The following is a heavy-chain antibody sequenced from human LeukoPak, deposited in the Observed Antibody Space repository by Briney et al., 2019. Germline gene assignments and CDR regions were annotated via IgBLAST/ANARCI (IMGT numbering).Heavy chain of an antibody. J-gene: IGHJ4*02. Sequence: VASVKVSCKASGFTFTSSAMQWVRQARGQRLEWVGWIDVGSGNTNYAQKFQERVTITRDMSTSTAYMELSSLRSEDTAVYYCAAAQNFPVYCSGGSCSYYFDYWGQGTLVTVSS. V-gene: IGHV1-58*02. CDR2: IDVGSGNT. D-gene: IGHD2-15*01. CDR3: AAAQNFPVYCSGGSCSYYFDY. CDR1: GFTFTSSA.